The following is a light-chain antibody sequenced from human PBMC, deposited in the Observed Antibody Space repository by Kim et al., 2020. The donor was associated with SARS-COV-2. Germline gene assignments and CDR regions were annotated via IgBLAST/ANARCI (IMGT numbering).Light chain of an antibody. Sequence: SSELTQDPAVSVALGQTVRITCQGDSLRSYYASWYQQKPGQAPVLVIYGKNNRPSGIPDRFSGSRSGNTASLTITGAQAEAEADYYCNSRDSSGNPYVFG. V-gene: IGLV3-19*01. J-gene: IGLJ1*01. CDR1: SLRSYY. CDR2: GKN. CDR3: NSRDSSGNPYV.